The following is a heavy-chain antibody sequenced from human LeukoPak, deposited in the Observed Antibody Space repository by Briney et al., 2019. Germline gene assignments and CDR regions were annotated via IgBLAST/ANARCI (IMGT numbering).Heavy chain of an antibody. CDR3: AKSDYSSGWAPDF. CDR2: FSGSGGST. Sequence: PGGSLRLSCAASGFTFSSYAMSWVRQAPGKGLECISGFSGSGGSTCYADSVKGRFTISRDNSKNTLYLQMNSLRAEDTAVYYCAKSDYSSGWAPDFGGQGSLVTVSS. J-gene: IGHJ4*02. D-gene: IGHD6-19*01. V-gene: IGHV3-23*01. CDR1: GFTFSSYA.